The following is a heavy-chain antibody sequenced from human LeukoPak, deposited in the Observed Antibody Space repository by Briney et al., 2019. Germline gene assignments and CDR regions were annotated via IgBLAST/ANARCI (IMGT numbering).Heavy chain of an antibody. V-gene: IGHV3-7*01. CDR2: IKQDGSEK. CDR3: ARDSAGNDY. CDR1: GFTFSTYW. D-gene: IGHD6-13*01. Sequence: AGGSLRLSCAASGFTFSTYWMSWVRQAPGKGLKWVANIKQDGSEKYYVDSVKGRFTISRDNAKNSLYLQMNSLRAEDTAMYYCARDSAGNDYWGQGTLVTVSS. J-gene: IGHJ4*02.